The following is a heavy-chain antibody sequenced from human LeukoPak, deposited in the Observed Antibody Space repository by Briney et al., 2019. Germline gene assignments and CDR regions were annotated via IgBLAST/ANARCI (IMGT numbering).Heavy chain of an antibody. J-gene: IGHJ4*02. CDR1: GGSISSGGYY. V-gene: IGHV4-30-2*01. CDR2: IYHSGST. D-gene: IGHD1-26*01. Sequence: SETLSLTCTVSGGSISSGGYYWSWIRQPPGKGLERIGYIYHSGSTYYNPSLKSRVTTSVDRSKNQFSLKLSSVTAADTAVYYCASLVGARIKGDYWGQGTLVTVSS. CDR3: ASLVGARIKGDY.